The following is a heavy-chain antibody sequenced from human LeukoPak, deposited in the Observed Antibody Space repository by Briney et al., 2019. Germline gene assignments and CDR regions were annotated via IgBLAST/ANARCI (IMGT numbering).Heavy chain of an antibody. CDR3: ARLYSSSWDFDY. D-gene: IGHD6-13*01. Sequence: ASVKVSCKASGGTFSSYAISWVRQAPGQGLEWMGGIIPIFGTANYAQKFQGRVTITADESTSTAYMELSSLRSEDTAVYYCARLYSSSWDFDYWGQGTLVTVSS. CDR1: GGTFSSYA. V-gene: IGHV1-69*13. J-gene: IGHJ4*02. CDR2: IIPIFGTA.